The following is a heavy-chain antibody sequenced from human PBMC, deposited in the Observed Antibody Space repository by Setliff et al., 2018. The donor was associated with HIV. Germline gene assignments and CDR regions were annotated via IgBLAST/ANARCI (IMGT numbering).Heavy chain of an antibody. J-gene: IGHJ3*02. V-gene: IGHV3-30*02. CDR1: GFAVSGNY. CDR3: AKDGDYRNGDYDAFDI. Sequence: GGSLRLSCAASGFAVSGNYMSWVRQAPGKGLEWVAFINYDESSEYYADSVKGRVSISRDNSKNTVDLHMNSLRTEDTAVYYCAKDGDYRNGDYDAFDIWGLGTMVTVSS. CDR2: INYDESSE. D-gene: IGHD4-4*01.